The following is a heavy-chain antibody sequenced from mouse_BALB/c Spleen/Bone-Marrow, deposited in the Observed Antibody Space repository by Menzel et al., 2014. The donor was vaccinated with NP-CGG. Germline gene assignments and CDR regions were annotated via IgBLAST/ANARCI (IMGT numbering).Heavy chain of an antibody. CDR1: GYSFSTYW. V-gene: IGHV1-5*01. CDR2: IYPGNSDS. CDR3: TRRGSSAFPY. Sequence: EVKLVESVTVLSRPGASVKMSCKASGYSFSTYWMHWVKRRPGQGLEWIGAIYPGNSDSSYNLKFEGKAKLTAVTSASTAYMELISLTHEDSAVYYYTRRGSSAFPYWGQGTLVTVSA. J-gene: IGHJ3*01. D-gene: IGHD1-1*01.